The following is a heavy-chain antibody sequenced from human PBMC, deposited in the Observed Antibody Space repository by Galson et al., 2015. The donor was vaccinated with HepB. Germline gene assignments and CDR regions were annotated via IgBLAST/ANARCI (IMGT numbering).Heavy chain of an antibody. J-gene: IGHJ2*01. V-gene: IGHV3-7*03. Sequence: SLRLSCAASGFTFSSYWMSWVRQAPGKGLEWVANIKQDGSEKNYVDSVKGRFTISRDNAKNSLYLQMNSLRVEDTAVYYCAREPFALGIYWYFDLWGRGTLVTVSS. CDR3: AREPFALGIYWYFDL. CDR1: GFTFSSYW. CDR2: IKQDGSEK. D-gene: IGHD3-16*01.